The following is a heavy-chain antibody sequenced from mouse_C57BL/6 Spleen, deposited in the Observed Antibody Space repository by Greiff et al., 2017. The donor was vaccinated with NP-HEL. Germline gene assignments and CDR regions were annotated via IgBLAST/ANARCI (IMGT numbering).Heavy chain of an antibody. J-gene: IGHJ1*03. CDR2: IYPGDGDT. CDR3: AREGRSTVVATPV. CDR1: GYAFSSYW. Sequence: QVQLQQSGAELVKPGASVKISCKASGYAFSSYWMNWVKQRPGKGLEWIGQIYPGDGDTNYNGKFKGKATLTADKSSSTAYMQLSSLTSEDSAVYFCAREGRSTVVATPVWGTGTTVTVSS. D-gene: IGHD1-1*01. V-gene: IGHV1-80*01.